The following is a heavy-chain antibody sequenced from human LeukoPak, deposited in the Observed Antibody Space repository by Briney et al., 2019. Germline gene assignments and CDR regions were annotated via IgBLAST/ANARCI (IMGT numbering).Heavy chain of an antibody. D-gene: IGHD5/OR15-5a*01. CDR1: GGSISSGGYY. V-gene: IGHV4-31*03. CDR2: IYYSGST. CDR3: ARSLRGVFDY. Sequence: SETLSLTCTVSGGSISSGGYYWSWIRQHPGKGLEWIGYIYYSGSTYYNPSLKSRVTISVDTSENQFSLKLSSVTAADTAVYYCARSLRGVFDYWGQGTLVTVSS. J-gene: IGHJ4*02.